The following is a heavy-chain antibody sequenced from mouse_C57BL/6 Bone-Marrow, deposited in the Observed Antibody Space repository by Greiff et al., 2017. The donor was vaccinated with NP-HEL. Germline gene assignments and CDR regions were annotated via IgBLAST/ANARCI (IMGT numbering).Heavy chain of an antibody. CDR1: GYAFTNYL. CDR2: INPGSGGT. CDR3: ARKRWVLRGYFDV. D-gene: IGHD2-3*01. J-gene: IGHJ1*03. V-gene: IGHV1-54*01. Sequence: QVQLQQSGAELVRPGTSVKVSCKASGYAFTNYLIEWVKQRPGQGLEWIGVINPGSGGTNYNEKFKGKATLTADKSSSTAYMQLSSLTSEDSAVYFCARKRWVLRGYFDVWGTGTTVTVSA.